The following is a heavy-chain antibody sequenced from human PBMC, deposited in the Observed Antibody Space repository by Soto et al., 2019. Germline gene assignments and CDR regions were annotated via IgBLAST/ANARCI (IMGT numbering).Heavy chain of an antibody. V-gene: IGHV4-59*01. CDR2: IYYSGST. CDR1: GGSISTYY. J-gene: IGHJ5*02. Sequence: SETLSLTCTVSGGSISTYYWSWIRQPPGKGLEWIGYIYYSGSTNYNPSLRSRVTISVDTSKSQFSLNLSSMTAADTAVYYCAMRQQLVHWFDPWGQGTLVTVSS. D-gene: IGHD6-13*01. CDR3: AMRQQLVHWFDP.